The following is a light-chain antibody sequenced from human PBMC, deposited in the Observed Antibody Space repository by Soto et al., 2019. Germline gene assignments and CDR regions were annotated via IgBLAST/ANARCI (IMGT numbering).Light chain of an antibody. CDR2: DAS. CDR3: QQYSSLVT. V-gene: IGKV1-5*01. Sequence: IQMTQSPSTLSASVGDRVTITCLASQTISTLLAWYQHKPGKAPNLLIYDASSLESGVPSRFSGSGSGTEFTLTISSLQPDDSATYYCQQYSSLVTFGQGTKLEI. J-gene: IGKJ2*01. CDR1: QTISTL.